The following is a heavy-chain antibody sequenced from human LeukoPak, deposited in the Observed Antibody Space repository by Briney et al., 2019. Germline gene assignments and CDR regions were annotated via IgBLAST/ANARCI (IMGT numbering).Heavy chain of an antibody. V-gene: IGHV3-23*01. Sequence: PGGSLRLSCAASGFTFNRYGMNWVRQAPGKGLEWVSGISPGGDIKYYADSVKGRFTISRDNSKNTLFLQIDSLRVDDTAVYYCAKGRGKDGQNLFDYWGQGTLITVSS. CDR1: GFTFNRYG. J-gene: IGHJ4*02. CDR3: AKGRGKDGQNLFDY. D-gene: IGHD5-24*01. CDR2: ISPGGDIK.